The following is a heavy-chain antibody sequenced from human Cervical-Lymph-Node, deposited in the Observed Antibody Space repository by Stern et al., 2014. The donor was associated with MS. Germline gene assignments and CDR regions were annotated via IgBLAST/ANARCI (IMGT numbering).Heavy chain of an antibody. D-gene: IGHD3-3*01. Sequence: QVQLQESGPGLVKPSQTLSLTCNVSGGSISSGGYYWSWIRQHPGKGLERIGDIYYSGSTYYNPSLKSRVTISVDTSKNQFSLKLSSVTAADTAVYYCARVPYDFWSGYFLFDYWGQGTLVTVSS. J-gene: IGHJ4*02. V-gene: IGHV4-31*03. CDR2: IYYSGST. CDR3: ARVPYDFWSGYFLFDY. CDR1: GGSISSGGYY.